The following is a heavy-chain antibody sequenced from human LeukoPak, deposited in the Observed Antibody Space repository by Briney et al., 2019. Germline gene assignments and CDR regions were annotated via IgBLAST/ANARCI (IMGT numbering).Heavy chain of an antibody. J-gene: IGHJ6*02. CDR2: IVSNGDST. Sequence: GGSLRLSCSASGFTFSRYGMHWVRQAQGKGLEYVSAIVSNGDSTYYADSVKGRFTISRDNAKNTLYLQMSSLRPDDTAVYYCVNPGWYYDSSGYSYYYGMDVWGQGTTVTVSS. CDR1: GFTFSRYG. D-gene: IGHD3-22*01. V-gene: IGHV3-64D*09. CDR3: VNPGWYYDSSGYSYYYGMDV.